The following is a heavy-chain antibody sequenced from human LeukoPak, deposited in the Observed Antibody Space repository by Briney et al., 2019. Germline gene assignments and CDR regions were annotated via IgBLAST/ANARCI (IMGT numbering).Heavy chain of an antibody. V-gene: IGHV1-46*01. CDR3: ARDASYTVMRGAYDY. J-gene: IGHJ4*02. CDR2: INPSGGST. CDR1: GYTFTSYF. Sequence: APVKVSCKASGYTFTSYFMHWVRQAPGQGLEWMGIINPSGGSTSYAEKFQGRVTMTRDTSTSTVYMELSSLRSEDTAVYYCARDASYTVMRGAYDYWGQGTLVTVSS. D-gene: IGHD1-26*01.